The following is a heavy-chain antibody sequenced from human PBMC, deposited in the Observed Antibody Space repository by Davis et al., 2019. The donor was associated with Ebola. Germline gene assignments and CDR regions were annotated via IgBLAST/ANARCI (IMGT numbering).Heavy chain of an antibody. J-gene: IGHJ4*02. Sequence: GESLKISCGASGFTFSSNGLHWVRQAPGKGLVWVAFILNDGSIRYYADSVKGRFTISRDNSKNSLYLQMDSLRAEDTAVYYCAKDYTTSSYYLDYWGQGTLVTVSS. CDR2: ILNDGSIR. CDR3: AKDYTTSSYYLDY. V-gene: IGHV3-30*02. D-gene: IGHD6-6*01. CDR1: GFTFSSNG.